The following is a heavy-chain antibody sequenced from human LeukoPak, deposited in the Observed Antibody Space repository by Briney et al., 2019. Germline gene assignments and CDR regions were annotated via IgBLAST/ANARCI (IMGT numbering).Heavy chain of an antibody. CDR1: GFTFSSYA. D-gene: IGHD2-15*01. J-gene: IGHJ4*02. V-gene: IGHV3-23*01. CDR2: ISGSGGST. Sequence: GGSLRLSCAASGFTFSSYAMSWVRQAPGKGLEWVSAISGSGGSTYYADSVKGRFTISRDNSKNTLYLQMNSLRAEDTALYYCVKVYCSGGSCYCFDYWGQGTLVTVSS. CDR3: VKVYCSGGSCYCFDY.